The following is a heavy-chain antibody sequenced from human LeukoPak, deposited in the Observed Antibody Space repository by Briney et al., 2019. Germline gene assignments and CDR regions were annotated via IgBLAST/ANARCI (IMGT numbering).Heavy chain of an antibody. V-gene: IGHV4-31*03. CDR3: ARDFRAYGSGSIDAFDI. D-gene: IGHD3-10*01. CDR1: GGSISSGCYY. CDR2: IYYSVRT. Sequence: PSHTLSLTCTVSGGSISSGCYYWSWIRQHPGKALEWIGYIYYSVRTYYNPSLKSRVTISVDTSKNQFSLKLSSVTAADTAVYYCARDFRAYGSGSIDAFDIWGQGTMVTVSS. J-gene: IGHJ3*02.